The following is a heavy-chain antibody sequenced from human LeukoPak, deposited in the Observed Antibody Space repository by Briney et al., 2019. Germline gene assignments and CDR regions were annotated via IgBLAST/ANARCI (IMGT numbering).Heavy chain of an antibody. CDR2: ISSSGSTI. J-gene: IGHJ4*02. CDR1: GFTFSSYE. V-gene: IGHV3-48*03. D-gene: IGHD3-22*01. Sequence: GGSLRLSCAASGFTFSSYEMNWVRQAPGKGLEWVSYISSSGSTIYYADSVKGRFTISRDNAKNSLYLQMNSLRAEDTAVYYCARLPYYDSSGYPYYFDYWGQGTLVTVSS. CDR3: ARLPYYDSSGYPYYFDY.